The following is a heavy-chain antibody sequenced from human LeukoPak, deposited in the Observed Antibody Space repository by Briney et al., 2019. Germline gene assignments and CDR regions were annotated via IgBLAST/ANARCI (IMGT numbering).Heavy chain of an antibody. CDR1: GFTFSSYG. Sequence: GESLRLSCAASGFTFSSYGMHWVRQAPGKGLEWVAVISYDGSNKYYADSVKGRFTISRDNSKNTLYLQMNSLRAEDTAVYYCAKDMDTHCSSTSCPQSYFDYWGQGTLVTVSS. J-gene: IGHJ4*02. CDR2: ISYDGSNK. V-gene: IGHV3-30*18. D-gene: IGHD2-2*01. CDR3: AKDMDTHCSSTSCPQSYFDY.